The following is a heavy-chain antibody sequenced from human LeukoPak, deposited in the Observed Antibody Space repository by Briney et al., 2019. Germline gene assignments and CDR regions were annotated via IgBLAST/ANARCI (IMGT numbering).Heavy chain of an antibody. CDR2: FDPEDGET. CDR3: ASVLSSGWYFDY. J-gene: IGHJ4*02. D-gene: IGHD6-19*01. Sequence: GASVKVSCKVSGYTLTELSMHWVRQAPGKGLEWMGGFDPEDGETIYAQKFQGRVTMTEDTSTDTAYMELSSLRSEDTAVYYCASVLSSGWYFDYWGQGTLVAVSS. CDR1: GYTLTELS. V-gene: IGHV1-24*01.